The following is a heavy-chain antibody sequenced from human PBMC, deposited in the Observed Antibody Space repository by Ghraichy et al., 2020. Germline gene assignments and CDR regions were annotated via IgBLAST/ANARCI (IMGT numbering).Heavy chain of an antibody. V-gene: IGHV3-15*01. CDR2: IKSKTDGGTT. J-gene: IGHJ4*02. Sequence: GGSLRLSCAASGFTFSNAWMSWVRQAPGKGLEWVGRIKSKTDGGTTDYAAPVKGRFTISRDDSKNTLYLQMNSLKTEDTAVYYCTAKYYYDSSGDYWGQGTLVTVSS. CDR3: TAKYYYDSSGDY. CDR1: GFTFSNAW. D-gene: IGHD3-22*01.